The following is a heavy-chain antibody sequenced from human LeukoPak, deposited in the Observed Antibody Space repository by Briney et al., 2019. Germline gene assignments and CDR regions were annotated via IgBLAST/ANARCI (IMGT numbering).Heavy chain of an antibody. CDR3: ARAGLVGYYYGMDV. V-gene: IGHV3-48*04. D-gene: IGHD1-26*01. CDR1: GFTFSNYS. CDR2: ISSSSSTK. Sequence: GGSLRLSCAASGFTFSNYSMNWVRQAPGKGLEWVSYISSSSSTKKYADSVKGRFTISRDNAKNSLYLQMNSLRAEDTAVYYCARAGLVGYYYGMDVWGQGTTVTVSS. J-gene: IGHJ6*02.